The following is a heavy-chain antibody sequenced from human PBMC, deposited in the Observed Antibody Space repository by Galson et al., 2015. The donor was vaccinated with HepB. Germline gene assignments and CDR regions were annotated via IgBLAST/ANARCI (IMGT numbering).Heavy chain of an antibody. V-gene: IGHV3-30*18. D-gene: IGHD4-23*01. CDR3: AKDEGADYGGNSDYYYGMDV. CDR2: ISYDGSNK. CDR1: GFTFGSYG. Sequence: SLRLSCAASGFTFGSYGMHWVRQAPGKGLEWVAVISYDGSNKYYADSVKGRFTISRDNSKNTLYLQMNSLRAEDTAVYYCAKDEGADYGGNSDYYYGMDVWGQGTTVTVSS. J-gene: IGHJ6*02.